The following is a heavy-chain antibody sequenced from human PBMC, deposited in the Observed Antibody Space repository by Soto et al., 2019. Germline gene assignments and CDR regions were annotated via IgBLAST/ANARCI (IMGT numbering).Heavy chain of an antibody. Sequence: ASVKVSCKASGYTFTSYDINWVRQATGQGLEWMGWMNPNSGNTGYAQKFQGRVTMTRNTSISTAYMELSSLRSEDTAVYYCARALDYSNGYPFDYWGQGTLVTVSS. CDR1: GYTFTSYD. J-gene: IGHJ4*02. D-gene: IGHD6-19*01. CDR2: MNPNSGNT. V-gene: IGHV1-8*01. CDR3: ARALDYSNGYPFDY.